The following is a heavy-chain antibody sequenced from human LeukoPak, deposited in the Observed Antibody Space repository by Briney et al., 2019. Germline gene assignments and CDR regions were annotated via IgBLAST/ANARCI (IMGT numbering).Heavy chain of an antibody. CDR1: GGSISSYY. D-gene: IGHD5-24*01. J-gene: IGHJ4*02. V-gene: IGHV4-59*01. CDR2: IYYSGST. CDR3: ARHRRDGYNYFDY. Sequence: PSETLSLTCTVSGGSISSYYSSWIRQPPGKGLEWIGYIYYSGSTNYNPSLKSRVTISVDTSKNQFSLKLSSVTAADTAVYYCARHRRDGYNYFDYWGQGTLVTVSS.